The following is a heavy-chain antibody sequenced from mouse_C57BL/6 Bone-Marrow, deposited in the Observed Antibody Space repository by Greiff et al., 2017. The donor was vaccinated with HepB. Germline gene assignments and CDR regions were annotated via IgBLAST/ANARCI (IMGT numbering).Heavy chain of an antibody. CDR1: EYEFPSHD. CDR3: ARHDGYYGDYYYAMDY. Sequence: EVQLVESGGGLVQPGESLKLSCESNEYEFPSHDMSWVRKTPEKRLELVAAINSDGGSTYYPDTMERRFIISRDNTKKTLYLQMSSLRSEDTALYYCARHDGYYGDYYYAMDYWGQGTSVTVSS. V-gene: IGHV5-2*01. D-gene: IGHD2-3*01. CDR2: INSDGGST. J-gene: IGHJ4*01.